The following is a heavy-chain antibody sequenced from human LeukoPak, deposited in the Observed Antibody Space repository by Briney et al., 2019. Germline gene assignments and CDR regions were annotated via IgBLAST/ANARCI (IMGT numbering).Heavy chain of an antibody. Sequence: GASVKVPCKASGHTFTGYYMHWVRQAPGQGLEWMGWINPNSDFTNFAQNFQGRVTMTSDTSISTAYMELSRLRSDDTAVYYCARAISGGSPITASDYWGQGTLVTVSS. J-gene: IGHJ4*02. V-gene: IGHV1-2*02. CDR1: GHTFTGYY. CDR3: ARAISGGSPITASDY. CDR2: INPNSDFT. D-gene: IGHD2-15*01.